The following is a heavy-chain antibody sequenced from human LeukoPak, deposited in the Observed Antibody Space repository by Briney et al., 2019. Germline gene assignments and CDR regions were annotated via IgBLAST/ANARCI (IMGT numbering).Heavy chain of an antibody. CDR2: INQDGSVI. CDR1: GFTFSNYW. J-gene: IGHJ3*02. D-gene: IGHD2-15*01. V-gene: IGHV3-7*01. CDR3: ARDIAYHAFDI. Sequence: GGSLRLSCAASGFTFSNYWMSWVRQAPGTGLEWLANINQDGSVINYVDSVRGRFTISRDNAKYSLYLQLNSLRAEDTAVYYCARDIAYHAFDIWGQGTMVTVSS.